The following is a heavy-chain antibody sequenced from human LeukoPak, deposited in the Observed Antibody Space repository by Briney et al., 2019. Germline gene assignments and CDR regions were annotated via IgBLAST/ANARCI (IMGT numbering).Heavy chain of an antibody. CDR1: GYTFIDYY. D-gene: IGHD4-23*01. Sequence: ASVKVSCKTSGYTFIDYYMHWVRQAPRQGLEWMGIINPSGGSTSYAQKFQGRVTLTRDTSTSTVYMELSSLRSEDTAVYYCARDYGGNDGFDYWGQGTLVTVSS. CDR3: ARDYGGNDGFDY. CDR2: INPSGGST. V-gene: IGHV1-46*01. J-gene: IGHJ4*02.